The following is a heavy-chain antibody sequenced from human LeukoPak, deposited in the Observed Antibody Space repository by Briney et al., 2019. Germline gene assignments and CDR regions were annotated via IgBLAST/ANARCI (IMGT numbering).Heavy chain of an antibody. V-gene: IGHV3-7*01. J-gene: IGHJ4*02. CDR1: GFTFSSYW. CDR3: ARDGRHYDFRGNY. CDR2: IKQDGSEK. Sequence: GGSLRLSCSASGFTFSSYWMSWVRQAPGRGLEWVANIKQDGSEKYYVDSVKGRFTISRDNAKNSLYLQMNSLRAEDTAVYYCARDGRHYDFRGNYWGQGTLVTVSS. D-gene: IGHD3-3*01.